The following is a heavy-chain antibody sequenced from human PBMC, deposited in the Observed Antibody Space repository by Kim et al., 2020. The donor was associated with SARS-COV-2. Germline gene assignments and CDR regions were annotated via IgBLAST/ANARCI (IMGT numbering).Heavy chain of an antibody. Sequence: GGSLRLSCAASGFTFSNSPMSWVRQAPGKGLEWVSTIDGRGATTYYPDSVKGRFTISRDNSKNTLYLQMNNLRAEDTAVYFCAKSGQLYYWGQGTLVTVSS. CDR2: IDGRGATT. J-gene: IGHJ4*02. V-gene: IGHV3-23*01. D-gene: IGHD5-12*01. CDR1: GFTFSNSP. CDR3: AKSGQLYY.